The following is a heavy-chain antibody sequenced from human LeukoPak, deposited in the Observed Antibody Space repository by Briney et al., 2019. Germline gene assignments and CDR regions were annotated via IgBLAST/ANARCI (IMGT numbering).Heavy chain of an antibody. CDR3: ARDPDFWSGYYTVYYFDY. Sequence: KPGGSLRLSCAASGFTFSSYSMDWVRQAPGKGLEWVSSISSSSSYIYYADSVKGRFTISRDNAKNSLYLQMNSLRAEDTAVYYCARDPDFWSGYYTVYYFDYWGQGTLVTVSS. CDR1: GFTFSSYS. J-gene: IGHJ4*02. CDR2: ISSSSSYI. V-gene: IGHV3-21*01. D-gene: IGHD3-3*01.